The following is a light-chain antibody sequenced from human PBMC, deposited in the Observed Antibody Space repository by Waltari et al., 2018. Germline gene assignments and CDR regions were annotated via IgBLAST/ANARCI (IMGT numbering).Light chain of an antibody. V-gene: IGKV1-12*01. CDR2: AAS. J-gene: IGKJ1*01. CDR1: QGISNW. CDR3: QQGNSFPPT. Sequence: DIQMTQSPSSVSASVGDRVIITCRASQGISNWLDWYQQKPGKGPKLLIYAASVLQTGVPSRFSGSGSGPDFTLTISNLQPEDFATYFCQQGNSFPPTFGQGTKVEVK.